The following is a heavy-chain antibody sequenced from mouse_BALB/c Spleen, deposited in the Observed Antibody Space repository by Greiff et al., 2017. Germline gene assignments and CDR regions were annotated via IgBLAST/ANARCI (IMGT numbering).Heavy chain of an antibody. J-gene: IGHJ4*01. CDR2: IWGDGST. CDR1: GFSLTGYG. Sequence: VKLVESGPGLVAPSQSLSITCTVSGFSLTGYGVNWVRQPPGKGLEWLGMIWGDGSTDYNSALKSRLSISKDNSKSQVFLKMNSLQTDDTARYYCARDSITTVVADYYAMDYWGQGTSVTVSS. D-gene: IGHD1-1*01. CDR3: ARDSITTVVADYYAMDY. V-gene: IGHV2-6-7*01.